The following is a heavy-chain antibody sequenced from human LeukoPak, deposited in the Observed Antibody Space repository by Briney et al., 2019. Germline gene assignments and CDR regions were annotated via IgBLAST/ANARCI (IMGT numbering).Heavy chain of an antibody. CDR1: GYTLTELS. V-gene: IGHV1-24*01. Sequence: GASVKVSCKVSGYTLTELSMHWVRQAPGKGLEWMGGFDPEDGETIYAQKFQGRVTMTRDTSTSTVYMELSSLRSEDTAVYYCARDGSGSYSTYFFDYWGQGTLVTVSS. CDR3: ARDGSGSYSTYFFDY. J-gene: IGHJ4*02. CDR2: FDPEDGET. D-gene: IGHD3-10*01.